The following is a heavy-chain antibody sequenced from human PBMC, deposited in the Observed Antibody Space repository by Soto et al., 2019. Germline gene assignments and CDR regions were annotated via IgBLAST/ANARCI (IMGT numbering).Heavy chain of an antibody. CDR3: VRGDNWNDEASDY. CDR2: IWSDGNNK. CDR1: GFMFSNHG. D-gene: IGHD1-1*01. V-gene: IGHV3-33*01. J-gene: IGHJ4*02. Sequence: QVQLVESGGGVVQPGESLRLSCAASGFMFSNHGMHWVRQAPGKRLEWVPVIWSDGNNKYYADSVKGRFTISRDNSKNTVCIKRDSLRAEDAAVYYCVRGDNWNDEASDYWGQGTLVTVSS.